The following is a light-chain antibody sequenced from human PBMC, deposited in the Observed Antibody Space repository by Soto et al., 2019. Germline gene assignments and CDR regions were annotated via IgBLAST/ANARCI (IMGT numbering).Light chain of an antibody. J-gene: IGKJ5*01. Sequence: EIQLTQSPSSLAASVGDRLTLTCRSSRNVSIYLNWYQHKPGKGPTLLIHATSNLQIGVPSRFSGSGSGTEFTLTSSSLEPEDAGTYYCQQSDKTPSFGQGTRLEIK. V-gene: IGKV1-39*01. CDR2: ATS. CDR3: QQSDKTPS. CDR1: RNVSIY.